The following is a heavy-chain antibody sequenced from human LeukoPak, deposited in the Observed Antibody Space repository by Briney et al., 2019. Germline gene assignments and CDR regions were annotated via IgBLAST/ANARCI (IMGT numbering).Heavy chain of an antibody. Sequence: SETLSLNCTVSGGSISPYYWNWVRLPAGKGLEWIGRIYTSGTTDYNPPLKSRVTISLDKSKNQFSLKMSSVTAADTAVYYCARVYCSGGSCSHFDFWGQGTLVNVAS. CDR1: GGSISPYY. J-gene: IGHJ4*02. V-gene: IGHV4-4*07. CDR2: IYTSGTT. CDR3: ARVYCSGGSCSHFDF. D-gene: IGHD2-15*01.